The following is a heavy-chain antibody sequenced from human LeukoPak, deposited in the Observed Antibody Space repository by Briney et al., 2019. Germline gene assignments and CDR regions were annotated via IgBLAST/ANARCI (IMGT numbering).Heavy chain of an antibody. CDR1: GFTFSSYW. V-gene: IGHV3-7*03. J-gene: IGHJ4*02. CDR2: IKQDGSEK. CDR3: ARERCSGTNCYAGGWVDY. Sequence: GGSLRLSCAASGFTFSSYWMSWVRQTPGKGLEWVANIKQDGSEKHYVDSVKGRFTISRDNAKNSLYLQMNSLRAEDTAVYYCARERCSGTNCYAGGWVDYWGQGTLVTVSS. D-gene: IGHD2-2*01.